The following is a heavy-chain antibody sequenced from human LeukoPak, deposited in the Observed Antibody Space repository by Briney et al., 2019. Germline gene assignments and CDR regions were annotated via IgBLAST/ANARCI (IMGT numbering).Heavy chain of an antibody. V-gene: IGHV3-74*01. Sequence: PGGSLRLSCAASGFSFSTSWMHWVRQAPGKGLVWVSRIKSDGISTTYADSVKGRFTISRDNSKNTLYLQMNSLRAEDTAVYFCARRSGVAVAGAFDYWGQGTLVTVSS. CDR1: GFSFSTSW. D-gene: IGHD6-19*01. CDR3: ARRSGVAVAGAFDY. CDR2: IKSDGIST. J-gene: IGHJ4*02.